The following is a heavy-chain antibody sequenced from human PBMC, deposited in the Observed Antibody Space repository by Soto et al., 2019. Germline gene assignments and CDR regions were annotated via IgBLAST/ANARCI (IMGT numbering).Heavy chain of an antibody. CDR1: GFTFNTYA. CDR2: ISGSGATT. V-gene: IGHV3-23*01. D-gene: IGHD3-10*01. Sequence: EVQLLESGGGLVQPGESLTLSCAASGFTFNTYAMTWARRAPGKGLEWVSAISGSGATTYVADSVKGRFTISRDNPKDTLYLQMNSLRAEDTAIYYCAKGRGGAYYYYGLDVWGQGTTVTVSS. J-gene: IGHJ6*02. CDR3: AKGRGGAYYYYGLDV.